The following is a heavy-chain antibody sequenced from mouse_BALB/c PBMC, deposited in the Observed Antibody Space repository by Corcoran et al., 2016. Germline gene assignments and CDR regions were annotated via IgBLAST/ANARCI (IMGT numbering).Heavy chain of an antibody. CDR3: AITTEVADYYAMDY. CDR1: GYTFTNYG. V-gene: IGHV9-3-1*01. D-gene: IGHD1-1*01. CDR2: INTYTGEP. J-gene: IGHJ4*01. Sequence: QIQLVQSGPELKKPGETVKISCKASGYTFTNYGMNWVKQAPGKGLKWMGWINTYTGEPTYADDFKGRFAFSLETSASIAYLQINNLKNEDTATYFCAITTEVADYYAMDYWGQGTSVTVSS.